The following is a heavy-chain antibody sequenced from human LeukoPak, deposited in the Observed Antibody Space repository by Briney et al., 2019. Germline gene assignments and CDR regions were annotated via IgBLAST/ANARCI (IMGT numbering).Heavy chain of an antibody. D-gene: IGHD3-9*01. CDR2: ISWDSGSI. CDR3: AKDNYDILTRYFAY. J-gene: IGHJ4*02. Sequence: GGSLRLSCAAAGFTFDDYGMHWVRHAPGKGREWVSGISWDSGSIVYADSVKGRFTISRDNAKNSLYLQMNRLRPEDMALYYCAKDNYDILTRYFAYWGQGTLVTVSS. CDR1: GFTFDDYG. V-gene: IGHV3-9*03.